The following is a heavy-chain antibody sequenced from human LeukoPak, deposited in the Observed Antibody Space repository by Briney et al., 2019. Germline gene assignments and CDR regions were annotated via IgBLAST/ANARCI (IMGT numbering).Heavy chain of an antibody. CDR1: GGSFSGYY. V-gene: IGHV4-34*01. D-gene: IGHD1-26*01. Sequence: SETLSLTCAVYGGSFSGYYWSWIRQPPGKGLEWIGEINHSGSTNYNPSLKSRVTISVDTSKNQFSLSLTSLTAADTAVYFCASVDWESYYLDSWGQGSLVTVSS. J-gene: IGHJ4*02. CDR3: ASVDWESYYLDS. CDR2: INHSGST.